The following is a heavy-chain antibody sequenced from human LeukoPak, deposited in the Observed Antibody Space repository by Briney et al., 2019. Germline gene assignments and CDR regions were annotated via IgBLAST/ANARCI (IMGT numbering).Heavy chain of an antibody. CDR3: ARQKGIAAAGNWFDP. V-gene: IGHV4-39*01. D-gene: IGHD6-13*01. CDR1: GGSISSSSYY. CDR2: IYYSGST. J-gene: IGHJ5*02. Sequence: SETLSLTCTVSGGSISSSSYYWGWIRQPPGKGLEWIGSIYYSGSTYYNPPLKSRVTISVDTSKNQFSLKLSSVTAADTAVYYCARQKGIAAAGNWFDPWGQGTLVTVSS.